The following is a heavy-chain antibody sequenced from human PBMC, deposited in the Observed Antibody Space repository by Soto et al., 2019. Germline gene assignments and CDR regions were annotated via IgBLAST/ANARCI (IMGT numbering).Heavy chain of an antibody. J-gene: IGHJ4*02. CDR1: GYSISSSNW. V-gene: IGHV4-28*01. CDR2: IYYSGST. Sequence: QVQLQESGPGLVKPSDTLSLTCAVSGYSISSSNWWGWIRQPPGKGLEWIGYIYYSGSTYYNPSLKSRVTMSVDTSKNQFSLKLSSVTAVDTAGYYCARSAVAITSVGYFDYWGQGTLVTVSS. D-gene: IGHD3-22*01. CDR3: ARSAVAITSVGYFDY.